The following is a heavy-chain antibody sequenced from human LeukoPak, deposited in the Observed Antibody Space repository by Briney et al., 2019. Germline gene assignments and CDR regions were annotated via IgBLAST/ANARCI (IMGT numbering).Heavy chain of an antibody. V-gene: IGHV3-30-3*01. CDR3: ARVASIVVVPAAILDPGDYYGMDV. J-gene: IGHJ6*02. D-gene: IGHD2-2*02. CDR1: GFTFSSYA. CDR2: ISYDGSNK. Sequence: PGGSLRLSCAASGFTFSSYAMHWVRQAPGKGLEWVAVISYDGSNKYYADSVKGRFTTSRDNSKNTLYLQMNSLRAEDTAVYYCARVASIVVVPAAILDPGDYYGMDVWGQGTTVTVSS.